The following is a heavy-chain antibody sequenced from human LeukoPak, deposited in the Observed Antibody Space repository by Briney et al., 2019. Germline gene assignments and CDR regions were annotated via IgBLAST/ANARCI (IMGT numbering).Heavy chain of an antibody. CDR3: ARGVVGATKYYFDY. D-gene: IGHD1-26*01. CDR1: GGSFSGYY. Sequence: SETLSLTCAVYGGSFSGYYWSWIRRPPGKGLEWIGEINHSGSTNYNPSLKSRVTISVDTSKNQFSLKLSSVTAADTAVYYCARGVVGATKYYFDYWGQGTLVTVSS. J-gene: IGHJ4*02. V-gene: IGHV4-34*01. CDR2: INHSGST.